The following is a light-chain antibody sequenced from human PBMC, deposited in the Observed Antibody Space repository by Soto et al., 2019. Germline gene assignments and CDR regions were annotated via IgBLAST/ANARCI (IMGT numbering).Light chain of an antibody. J-gene: IGLJ2*01. V-gene: IGLV6-57*02. Sequence: NFILTQPHSVSESPGKTVTISCTGSSGCIATNYVQWYQQRPGSAPTTVIYEDTQRPSGVPERFSGSIDSSSNSASLTISGLKTEDEADYYCQSYDGSNPDVVFGGGTKLTVL. CDR2: EDT. CDR1: SGCIATNY. CDR3: QSYDGSNPDVV.